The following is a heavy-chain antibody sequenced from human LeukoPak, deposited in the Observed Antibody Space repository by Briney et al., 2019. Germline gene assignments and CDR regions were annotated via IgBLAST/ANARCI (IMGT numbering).Heavy chain of an antibody. D-gene: IGHD2-15*01. J-gene: IGHJ4*02. CDR1: GGSISDYY. CDR3: ARGQRSCSGGSCYGPYFDY. Sequence: PSETLSLTCTVSGGSISDYYWNWTRQPPGKGLEWIGYIYYSGSTNYNPSLKSRVTISVDTSKNQFSLKLSSVTAADTAVYYCARGQRSCSGGSCYGPYFDYWGQGTLVTVSS. CDR2: IYYSGST. V-gene: IGHV4-59*12.